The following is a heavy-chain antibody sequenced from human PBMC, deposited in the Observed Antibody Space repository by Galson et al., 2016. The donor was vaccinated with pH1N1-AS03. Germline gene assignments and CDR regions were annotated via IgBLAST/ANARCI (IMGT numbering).Heavy chain of an antibody. CDR2: IYPGDSDT. CDR1: GDSFNTYW. J-gene: IGHJ4*02. CDR3: ARRGHCTGISCYDLDS. D-gene: IGHD2-2*01. Sequence: QSGAEVTKPGESLKISCKGSGDSFNTYWVGWVRQMPGKGLEWMGIIYPGDSDTRYSPSFQGHVTISADASISTAYLQWSSLTASDTAIYYCARRGHCTGISCYDLDSWGQGTMVTVSS. V-gene: IGHV5-51*03.